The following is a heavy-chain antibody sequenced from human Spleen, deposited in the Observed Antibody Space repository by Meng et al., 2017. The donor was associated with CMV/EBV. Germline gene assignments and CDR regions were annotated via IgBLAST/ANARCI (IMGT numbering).Heavy chain of an antibody. D-gene: IGHD3-3*01. CDR2: ITSTGTNT. CDR3: AKGLLRFLEWSTHDAFDI. Sequence: GGSLRLSCSASGFTFNNFAMGWVRQAPGKGLEWVSSITSTGTNTHYADSVKGRFTISRDNSENTVYLQMNSLRAEDTAVYYCAKGLLRFLEWSTHDAFDIWGQGTMVTVSS. CDR1: GFTFNNFA. J-gene: IGHJ3*02. V-gene: IGHV3-23*01.